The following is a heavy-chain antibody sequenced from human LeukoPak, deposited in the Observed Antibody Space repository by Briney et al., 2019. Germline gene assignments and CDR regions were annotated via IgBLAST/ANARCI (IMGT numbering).Heavy chain of an antibody. CDR1: GGSFSGYY. CDR3: ARDPDFWTGYYYFDY. D-gene: IGHD3/OR15-3a*01. V-gene: IGHV4-34*01. J-gene: IGHJ4*02. CDR2: INHSGST. Sequence: SETLPLTCAVYGGSFSGYYWSWIRQPPGKGLEWIGEINHSGSTNYNPSLKSRVTISVDTSKNQFSLKLSSVTAADTAVYYCARDPDFWTGYYYFDYWGQGTLVTVSS.